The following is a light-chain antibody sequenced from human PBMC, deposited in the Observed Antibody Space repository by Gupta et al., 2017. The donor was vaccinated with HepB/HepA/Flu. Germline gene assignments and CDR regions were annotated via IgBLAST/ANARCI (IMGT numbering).Light chain of an antibody. CDR2: DGF. CDR3: QQRANWPLVT. Sequence: IVSTQLPATLSLFPGERVTLSCRASQSVSLSLPWYQQKPGQDHRLLVYDGFRMAGGVQPRLSSVGSGTDFTLIIISIEPEDFAVYYCQQRANWPLVTFSQGTRVDIK. CDR1: QSVSLS. V-gene: IGKV3-11*01. J-gene: IGKJ5*01.